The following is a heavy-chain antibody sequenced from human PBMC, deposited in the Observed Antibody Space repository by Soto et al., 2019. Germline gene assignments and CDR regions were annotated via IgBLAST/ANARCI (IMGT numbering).Heavy chain of an antibody. CDR1: GLTFIHAW. CDR2: IKSHSDGGTI. V-gene: IGHV3-15*01. D-gene: IGHD1-26*01. CDR3: TTAEVAAPEFYY. J-gene: IGHJ4*02. Sequence: EVELVESGGGSVKPGESLRLSCAASGLTFIHAWMNWVRQAPGKGLEWVGHIKSHSDGGTIDYAAPVKGRFTISRDDSKNTLFLQMDGLKTDDTAVYFCTTAEVAAPEFYYWGQGTLVAVS.